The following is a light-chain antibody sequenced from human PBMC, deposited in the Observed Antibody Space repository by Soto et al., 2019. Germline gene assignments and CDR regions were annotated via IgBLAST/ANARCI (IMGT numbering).Light chain of an antibody. Sequence: DIQMTQSPSTLSGSVGDRVTITCRASQTISSWLAWYQQKPGKAPKLLIYKASTLKSGVPSRFSGSGSGTQFTLTISSLQPDDFATHYCQHSTSYSEAFGQGTKLDIK. CDR3: QHSTSYSEA. CDR1: QTISSW. CDR2: KAS. V-gene: IGKV1-5*03. J-gene: IGKJ1*01.